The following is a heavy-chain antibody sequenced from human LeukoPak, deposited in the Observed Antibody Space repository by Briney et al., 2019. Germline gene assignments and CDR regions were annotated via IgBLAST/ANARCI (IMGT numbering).Heavy chain of an antibody. CDR1: GYSFTNYW. CDR3: ARRGTGDAFDI. J-gene: IGHJ3*02. Sequence: GESLKISCKGSGYSFTNYWIAWVRQMPGKGLEWMGIIHPGNSDTRYSPSFQGQVTISADKSISTAYLQWSSLKASDTAMYYCARRGTGDAFDIWGQGTMVTVSS. CDR2: IHPGNSDT. V-gene: IGHV5-51*01. D-gene: IGHD3-16*01.